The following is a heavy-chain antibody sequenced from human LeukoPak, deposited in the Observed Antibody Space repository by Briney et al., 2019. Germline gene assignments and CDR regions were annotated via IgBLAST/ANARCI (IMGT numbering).Heavy chain of an antibody. J-gene: IGHJ4*02. CDR3: ARGENSKTYPVSGY. CDR1: GFTFNSYG. V-gene: IGHV3-30*03. Sequence: GGSLRLSCAASGFTFNSYGMHWVRQAPGKGLGWVAVISYDGSSKYYIDSVKGRFTISRDNSKNTLFLQMNSLRAEDTAVYYCARGENSKTYPVSGYWGQGTLVTVSS. CDR2: ISYDGSSK. D-gene: IGHD2/OR15-2a*01.